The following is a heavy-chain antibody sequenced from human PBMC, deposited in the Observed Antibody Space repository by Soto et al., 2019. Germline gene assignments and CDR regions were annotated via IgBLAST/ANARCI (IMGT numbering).Heavy chain of an antibody. Sequence: SETLSLTCTVSGDSISSYYWSWVRQPPGKGLEWIGYIHYNGSTIYNPSLKSRVTITVDTSKNQFSMKLSYVTTADTAVYYCARFENSYGMGKGFDPWGQGTLVTVSS. V-gene: IGHV4-59*01. J-gene: IGHJ5*02. CDR3: ARFENSYGMGKGFDP. D-gene: IGHD5-18*01. CDR2: IHYNGST. CDR1: GDSISSYY.